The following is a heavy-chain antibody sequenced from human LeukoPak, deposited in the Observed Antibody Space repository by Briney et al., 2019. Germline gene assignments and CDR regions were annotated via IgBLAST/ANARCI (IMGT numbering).Heavy chain of an antibody. CDR3: AREGAVLRFLEWSPDY. CDR1: AFTFSTYT. D-gene: IGHD3-3*01. Sequence: GGPLRLSCAASAFTFSTYTMNWVRQAPGKGLEWVSSISSSSSYIYYADSVKGRFTISRDNAKNSLYLQMNSLRAEDTAVYYCAREGAVLRFLEWSPDYWGQGTLVTVSS. CDR2: ISSSSSYI. V-gene: IGHV3-21*01. J-gene: IGHJ4*02.